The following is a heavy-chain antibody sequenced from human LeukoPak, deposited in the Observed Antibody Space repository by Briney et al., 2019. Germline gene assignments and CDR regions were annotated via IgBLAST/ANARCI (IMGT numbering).Heavy chain of an antibody. CDR2: IIPIFGTA. Sequence: ASVKVSCKASGGTFSSYAISWVRQAPGQGLEWMGGIIPIFGTANYAQKFQGRVTITADKSTSTAYMELSSLRSEDTAVYYCARPNRGVTMIVRAPYYFDYWGQGTLVTVSS. D-gene: IGHD3-22*01. J-gene: IGHJ4*02. CDR1: GGTFSSYA. V-gene: IGHV1-69*06. CDR3: ARPNRGVTMIVRAPYYFDY.